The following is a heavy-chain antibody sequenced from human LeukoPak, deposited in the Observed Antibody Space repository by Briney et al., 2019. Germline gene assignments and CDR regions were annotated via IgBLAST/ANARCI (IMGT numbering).Heavy chain of an antibody. CDR2: IGTAGDT. D-gene: IGHD6-19*01. J-gene: IGHJ6*02. CDR3: ARDRKLGSGWTGTRGYYYGMDV. Sequence: GGSLRLSCAASGFTFSSYGMHWVRQATGKGLEWVSAIGTAGDTYYPGSVKGRFTISRENAKNSLYLQMNSLRAGDTAVYYCARDRKLGSGWTGTRGYYYGMDVWGQGTTVTVSS. V-gene: IGHV3-13*01. CDR1: GFTFSSYG.